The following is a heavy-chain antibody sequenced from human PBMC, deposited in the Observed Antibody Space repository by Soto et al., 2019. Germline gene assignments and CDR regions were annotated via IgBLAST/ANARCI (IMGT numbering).Heavy chain of an antibody. Sequence: QVQQQPWGAGLLKPSETLSLTCTVYAGSFSHYYWNWIRQSPGKGLEWIGKIKHGGSSSYNPSLRSRLSISVDMSKNQSSLALSSVTAADTAVYYCARGGSSDWQVALDIWGQGTMVPVSS. CDR3: ARGGSSDWQVALDI. J-gene: IGHJ3*02. CDR1: AGSFSHYY. V-gene: IGHV4-34*01. D-gene: IGHD6-19*01. CDR2: IKHGGSS.